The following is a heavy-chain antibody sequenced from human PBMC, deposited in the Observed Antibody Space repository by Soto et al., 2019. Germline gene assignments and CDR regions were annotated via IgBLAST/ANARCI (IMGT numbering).Heavy chain of an antibody. Sequence: GGSLRLSCVASGFVFKNYEMNWVRPAPGKGLEWISYISNSGNTIYVADSKRGRFTISRNNAKNSLFLQMNSLRADDTAVYYCARDIDNRDYYYGLDVWVQGTTVTVSS. CDR1: GFVFKNYE. V-gene: IGHV3-48*03. CDR3: ARDIDNRDYYYGLDV. D-gene: IGHD1-20*01. CDR2: ISNSGNTI. J-gene: IGHJ6*02.